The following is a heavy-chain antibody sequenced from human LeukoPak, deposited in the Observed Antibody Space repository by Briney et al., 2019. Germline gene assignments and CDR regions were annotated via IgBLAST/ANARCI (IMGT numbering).Heavy chain of an antibody. CDR2: IYYSGST. CDR3: ARLAVAARCFDY. CDR1: GGSISSSSYY. V-gene: IGHV4-39*01. D-gene: IGHD6-6*01. J-gene: IGHJ4*02. Sequence: PSETLSLTCTVSGGSISSSSYYWGWIRQPPGKGREWIGSIYYSGSTYYNPSLKSRVTISVDTSKNQFSLKLSSVTAADTAVYYCARLAVAARCFDYWGQGTLVTVSS.